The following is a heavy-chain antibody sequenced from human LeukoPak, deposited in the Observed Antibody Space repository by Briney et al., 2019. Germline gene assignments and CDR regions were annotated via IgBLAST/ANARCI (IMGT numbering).Heavy chain of an antibody. CDR3: AKSLSGYSYGNWFDP. D-gene: IGHD5-18*01. CDR1: GFTFSSYG. V-gene: IGHV3-30*18. CDR2: ISYDGSNK. J-gene: IGHJ5*02. Sequence: PGGSLRLSCAASGFTFSSYGMHWVRQAPGKGLEWVAVISYDGSNKYYADSVKGRFTISRDNSKNTLYLQMNSLRAEDTAVYYCAKSLSGYSYGNWFDPWGQGTLVTVPS.